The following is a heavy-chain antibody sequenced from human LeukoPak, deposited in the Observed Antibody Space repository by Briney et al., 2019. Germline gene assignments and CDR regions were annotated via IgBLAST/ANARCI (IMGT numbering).Heavy chain of an antibody. D-gene: IGHD3-22*01. J-gene: IGHJ3*02. V-gene: IGHV4-4*07. CDR1: GGSISSYY. CDR3: ARDREYYDSSGYYRSGAFDI. Sequence: PSETLSLTCTVSGGSISSYYWSWIRQPAGKGLEWIGRIYTSGSTNYNPSLKRRVTMSVDTSKNQFSLKLSSVTAADTAVYYCARDREYYDSSGYYRSGAFDIWGQGTMVTVSS. CDR2: IYTSGST.